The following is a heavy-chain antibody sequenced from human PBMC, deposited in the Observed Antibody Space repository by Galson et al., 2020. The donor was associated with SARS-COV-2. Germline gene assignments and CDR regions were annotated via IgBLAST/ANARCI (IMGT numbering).Heavy chain of an antibody. CDR2: IRAGGGST. CDR3: AKVGYCSETSCPKNYHYYGAAV. J-gene: IGHJ6*02. D-gene: IGHD2-2*01. Sequence: GGSLRLSCAASGFPFSRHVMSWVRQAPGKGLEWVSTIRAGGGSTYYADSVKGRFTISRDNSKNTLYLQMNRLRAEDTAVYYCAKVGYCSETSCPKNYHYYGAAVWGQGTTVTVSS. V-gene: IGHV3-23*01. CDR1: GFPFSRHV.